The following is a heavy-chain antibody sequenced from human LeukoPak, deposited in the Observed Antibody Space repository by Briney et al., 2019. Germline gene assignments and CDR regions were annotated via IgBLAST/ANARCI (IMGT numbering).Heavy chain of an antibody. CDR3: AGEYCSSTSCYRDFDY. V-gene: IGHV4-34*01. CDR1: GGSFSGYY. CDR2: INHSGST. Sequence: SETLSLTCAVYGGSFSGYYWSWIRQPPGKGLEWIGEINHSGSTNYNPSLKSRVTISVGTSKNQFSLKLSSVTAADTAVYYCAGEYCSSTSCYRDFDYWGQGTLVTVSS. D-gene: IGHD2-2*01. J-gene: IGHJ4*02.